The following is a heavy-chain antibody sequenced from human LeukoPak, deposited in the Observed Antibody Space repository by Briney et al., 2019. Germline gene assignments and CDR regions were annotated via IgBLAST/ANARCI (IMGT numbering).Heavy chain of an antibody. V-gene: IGHV4-34*01. CDR1: GGSFSGYY. CDR2: INHSGST. CDR3: ARGRYYYGSGSFDY. D-gene: IGHD3-10*01. Sequence: PSETLSLTCAVYGGSFSGYYWSWIRQPPGKGLEWIGEINHSGSTNYNPSLKSRVTISVDTSKNQFPLKLSSVTAADTAVYYCARGRYYYGSGSFDYWGQGTLVTVSS. J-gene: IGHJ4*02.